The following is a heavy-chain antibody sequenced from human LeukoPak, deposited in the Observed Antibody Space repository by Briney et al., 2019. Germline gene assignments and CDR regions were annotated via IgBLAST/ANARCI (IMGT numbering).Heavy chain of an antibody. J-gene: IGHJ6*03. V-gene: IGHV1-2*02. CDR1: GYTFTCYY. CDR3: ASSSGEPAYYYYMDV. CDR2: INPNSGGT. D-gene: IGHD7-27*01. Sequence: ASVKVSCKASGYTFTCYYMHWVRQAPGQGLEWMGWINPNSGGTNYAQKFQGRVTMTRDTSISTAYMELSRLRSDDTAVYYCASSSGEPAYYYYMDVWGKGTTVTISS.